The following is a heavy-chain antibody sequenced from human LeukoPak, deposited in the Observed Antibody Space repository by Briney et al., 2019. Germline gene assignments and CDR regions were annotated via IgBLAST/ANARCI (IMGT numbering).Heavy chain of an antibody. CDR2: IDHSGST. V-gene: IGHV4-34*01. Sequence: RASETLPLPCAVYGGSFSGYYWSWIRQPPGKGLEWIGEIDHSGSTNYNPSLKSRVTISVDTSKNQFSLKLSSVTAADAAVYFCARHGRMVRGGSPDDFDIWGQGTLVTVSS. CDR3: ARHGRMVRGGSPDDFDI. CDR1: GGSFSGYY. J-gene: IGHJ3*02. D-gene: IGHD3-10*01.